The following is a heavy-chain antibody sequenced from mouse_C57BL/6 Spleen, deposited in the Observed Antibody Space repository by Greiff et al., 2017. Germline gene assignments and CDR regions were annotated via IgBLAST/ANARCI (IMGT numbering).Heavy chain of an antibody. CDR1: GFSLTSYG. V-gene: IGHV2-2*01. CDR2: IWSSGST. J-gene: IGHJ4*01. CDR3: ARNPRWLLGDYAMDY. D-gene: IGHD2-3*01. Sequence: VKVVESGPGLVQPSQSLSITCTVSGFSLTSYGVHWVRQSPGKGLEWLGEIWSSGSTDYNAAFISRLSISKDNSKSQVFFKMNSLQADDTAIYYCARNPRWLLGDYAMDYWGQGTSVTVSS.